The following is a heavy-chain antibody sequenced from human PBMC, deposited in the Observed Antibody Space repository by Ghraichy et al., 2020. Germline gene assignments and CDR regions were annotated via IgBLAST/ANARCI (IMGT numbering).Heavy chain of an antibody. V-gene: IGHV1-2*02. Sequence: ASVKVSCKASGYTFTGHLMHWVRQAPGQGLVWMGWINPYSGSTEYIERFRGRVTMTRDTSISTAYMELNRLTPDDTAIYYCAREGPPRDCSGDNCYSGWLDPWGQGTLVTVSS. J-gene: IGHJ5*02. CDR3: AREGPPRDCSGDNCYSGWLDP. D-gene: IGHD2-15*01. CDR1: GYTFTGHL. CDR2: INPYSGST.